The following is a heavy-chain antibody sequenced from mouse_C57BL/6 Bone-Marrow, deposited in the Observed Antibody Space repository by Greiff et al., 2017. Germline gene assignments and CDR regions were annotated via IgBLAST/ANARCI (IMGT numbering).Heavy chain of an antibody. Sequence: EVQGVESGGDLVKPGGSLKLSCAASGFTFSSYGMSWVRQTPDKRLEWVATISSGGSYTYYPDSVKGRFTISRDNAKNTLYLQMSSLKSEDTAMYYCARQEGSLGYYYAMDDWGKGTSVTVSS. J-gene: IGHJ4*01. V-gene: IGHV5-6*01. CDR1: GFTFSSYG. CDR2: ISSGGSYT. CDR3: ARQEGSLGYYYAMDD.